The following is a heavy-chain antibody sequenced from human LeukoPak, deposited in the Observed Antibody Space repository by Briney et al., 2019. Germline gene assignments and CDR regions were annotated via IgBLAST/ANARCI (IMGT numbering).Heavy chain of an antibody. D-gene: IGHD3-22*01. Sequence: SETLSLTCTVSGGSISSGGYYWSWIRQPPGKGLEWIGYIYYSGSTNYNPSLKSRVTISVDTSKNQFSLKLSSVTAADTAVYYCARDPYYYDSSGYLRAFDIWGQGTMVTVSS. CDR3: ARDPYYYDSSGYLRAFDI. J-gene: IGHJ3*02. V-gene: IGHV4-61*08. CDR1: GGSISSGGYY. CDR2: IYYSGST.